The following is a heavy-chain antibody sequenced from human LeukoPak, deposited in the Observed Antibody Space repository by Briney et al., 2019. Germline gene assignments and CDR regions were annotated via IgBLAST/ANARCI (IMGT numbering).Heavy chain of an antibody. CDR1: GGSISSGGYY. J-gene: IGHJ6*02. V-gene: IGHV4-31*03. Sequence: PSQTLSLTCTVSGGSISSGGYYWSWIRQHPGKGLEWIGYIYYSGSTYYNPSLKSRVTISVDTSKNQFSLKLSSVTAADTAVYYCARDFSGLGTKLGYYYGMDVWGQGTTVTVSS. D-gene: IGHD3-10*01. CDR2: IYYSGST. CDR3: ARDFSGLGTKLGYYYGMDV.